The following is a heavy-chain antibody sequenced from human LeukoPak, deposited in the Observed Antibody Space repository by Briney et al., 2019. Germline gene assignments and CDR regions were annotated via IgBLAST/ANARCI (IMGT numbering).Heavy chain of an antibody. J-gene: IGHJ6*03. CDR2: IIPIFGTA. V-gene: IGHV1-69*05. Sequence: ASVTVSCKASGGTFSSYAISWVRQAPGQGLEWMGGIIPIFGTANYAQKFQGRVTITTDESTSTAYMELSSLRSEDTAVYYCAREHSSSGDYYYMDVWGKGTTVTVSS. CDR3: AREHSSSGDYYYMDV. D-gene: IGHD6-6*01. CDR1: GGTFSSYA.